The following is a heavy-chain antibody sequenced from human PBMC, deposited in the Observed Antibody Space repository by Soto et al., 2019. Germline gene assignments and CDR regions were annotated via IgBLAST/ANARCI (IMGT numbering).Heavy chain of an antibody. CDR1: GFTFSSYG. J-gene: IGHJ4*02. V-gene: IGHV3-30*03. Sequence: QVQLVESGGGVVQPGRSLRLSCAASGFTFSSYGMHWVRQAPGKGLEWVAVISYDGSNKYYADSVKGRFTISRDNSKNTLYLQMNSLRAEDTAVYYCARVYGDGFDYWGQGTLVTVSS. D-gene: IGHD4-17*01. CDR3: ARVYGDGFDY. CDR2: ISYDGSNK.